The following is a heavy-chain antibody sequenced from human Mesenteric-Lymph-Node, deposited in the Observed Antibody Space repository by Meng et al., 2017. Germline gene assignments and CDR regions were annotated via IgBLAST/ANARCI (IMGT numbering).Heavy chain of an antibody. CDR2: ISGSGGST. CDR1: GFTFSSYA. V-gene: IGHV3-23*01. D-gene: IGHD7-27*01. Sequence: GESLKISCAASGFTFSSYAMSWVRQAPGKGLEWVSAISGSGGSTYYADSVKGRFTISRDNSKNTLYLQMNSLRAEDTAVYYCAKLTGEGYYYYYYGMDVWGQGTTVTVSS. J-gene: IGHJ6*02. CDR3: AKLTGEGYYYYYYGMDV.